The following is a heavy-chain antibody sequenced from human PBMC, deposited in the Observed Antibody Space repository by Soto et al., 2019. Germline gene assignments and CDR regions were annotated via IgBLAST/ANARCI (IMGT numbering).Heavy chain of an antibody. CDR2: ISAYNGNT. V-gene: IGHV1-18*01. CDR3: ARVCHYDSSGPQRCYYYGMDV. J-gene: IGHJ6*02. D-gene: IGHD3-22*01. Sequence: GASVKVSCKASGYTFTSYGISWVRQAPGQGLEWMGWISAYNGNTNYAQKLQGRVTMTTDTSTSTAYMELRSLRSDDTAVYYCARVCHYDSSGPQRCYYYGMDVWGQGTTVTVSS. CDR1: GYTFTSYG.